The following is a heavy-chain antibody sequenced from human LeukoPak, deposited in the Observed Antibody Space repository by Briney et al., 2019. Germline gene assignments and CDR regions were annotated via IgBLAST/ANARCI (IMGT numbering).Heavy chain of an antibody. CDR3: TTDVAVAGAYYFDY. J-gene: IGHJ4*02. D-gene: IGHD6-19*01. V-gene: IGHV3-66*01. Sequence: GGSLRLSCAASGFTVSSNYMTWVRQAPGKGLEWVSVIYSGGSTYYADSVKGRFTISRDNSKNTLYLQMNSLRAEDTAVYYCTTDVAVAGAYYFDYWGQGTLVTVSS. CDR1: GFTVSSNY. CDR2: IYSGGST.